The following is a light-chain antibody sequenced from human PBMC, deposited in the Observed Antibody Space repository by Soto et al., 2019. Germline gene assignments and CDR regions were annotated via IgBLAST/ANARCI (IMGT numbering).Light chain of an antibody. Sequence: PFSVSASGGDRVTSKCRASQGISSWLAWYQQKPGKAPELLIYAASRLQSGVPSRFSGSRSGTDFTLTISSLQPEDFATYYCQQSYSRVTFGQGTKVDIK. J-gene: IGKJ1*01. CDR2: AAS. CDR3: QQSYSRVT. V-gene: IGKV1-12*01. CDR1: QGISSW.